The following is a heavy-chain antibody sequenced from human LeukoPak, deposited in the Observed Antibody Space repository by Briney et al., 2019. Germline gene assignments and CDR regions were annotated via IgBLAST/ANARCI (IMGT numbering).Heavy chain of an antibody. V-gene: IGHV3-23*01. CDR3: GRDGGGRYSSGWYGAFDY. D-gene: IGHD6-19*01. CDR1: GFTFSSYA. Sequence: RPGGSLRLSCAASGFTFSSYAMSWVRQAPGKGLEWVSAISGSGGSTYYADSVKGRFTISRDNSKNTLYLQMNSLRPEDTAVYYCGRDGGGRYSSGWYGAFDYWGQGTLVTVSS. CDR2: ISGSGGST. J-gene: IGHJ4*02.